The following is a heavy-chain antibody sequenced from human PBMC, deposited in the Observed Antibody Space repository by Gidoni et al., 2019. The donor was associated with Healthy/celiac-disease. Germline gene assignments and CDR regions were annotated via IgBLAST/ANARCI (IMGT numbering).Heavy chain of an antibody. J-gene: IGHJ4*02. Sequence: QVQLQQWGAGLLKPSETLSLTCAVHGGSFSGYYWSWIRQPPGKGLEWIGEINHSGSTNYNPSLKSRVTISVDTSKNPFSLKLSSVTAADTAVYYCARTTGFGELDWGQGTLVTVSS. D-gene: IGHD3-10*01. CDR2: INHSGST. CDR3: ARTTGFGELD. CDR1: GGSFSGYY. V-gene: IGHV4-34*01.